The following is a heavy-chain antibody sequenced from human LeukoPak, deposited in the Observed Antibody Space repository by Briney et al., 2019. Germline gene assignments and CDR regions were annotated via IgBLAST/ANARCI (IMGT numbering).Heavy chain of an antibody. V-gene: IGHV1-18*01. CDR1: GYTFTSYG. J-gene: IGHJ6*02. CDR2: ISAYNGNT. Sequence: ASVKVSCKASGYTFTSYGISWVRQAPGQGLEWMGWISAYNGNTIHAQKLQGRVTMTTDTSTSTAYMELRSLRSDDTAVYYCARLSTTVTTHVYYYYGMDVWGQGTTVTVSS. CDR3: ARLSTTVTTHVYYYYGMDV. D-gene: IGHD4-17*01.